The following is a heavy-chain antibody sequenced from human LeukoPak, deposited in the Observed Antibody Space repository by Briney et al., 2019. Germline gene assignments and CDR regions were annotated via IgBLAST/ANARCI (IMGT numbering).Heavy chain of an antibody. V-gene: IGHV3-66*01. CDR1: GFTVSSNY. CDR2: IYSGGRP. J-gene: IGHJ4*02. CDR3: ARALNLEEFFFDR. D-gene: IGHD3-16*01. Sequence: GGSLRLSCAASGFTVSSNYMSWVRQAPGKGLEWVSVIYSGGRPYYADSVTGRLTLSRDNSKNTLYLQMNSLRAENTAVYYCARALNLEEFFFDRWGQGTLVTVSA.